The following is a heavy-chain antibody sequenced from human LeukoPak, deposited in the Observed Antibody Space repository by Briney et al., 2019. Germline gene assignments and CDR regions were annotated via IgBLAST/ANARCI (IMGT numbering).Heavy chain of an antibody. Sequence: PSGTLSLTCTVSGGSISSYYWSWIRQPPGKGLEWIGYIYYSVSTNYNPSLKSRVTISVDTSKNQFSLKLSSVTAADTAVYYCARDGYRWFGEDWGQGTLVTVSS. CDR2: IYYSVST. V-gene: IGHV4-59*01. CDR3: ARDGYRWFGED. J-gene: IGHJ4*02. CDR1: GGSISSYY. D-gene: IGHD3-10*01.